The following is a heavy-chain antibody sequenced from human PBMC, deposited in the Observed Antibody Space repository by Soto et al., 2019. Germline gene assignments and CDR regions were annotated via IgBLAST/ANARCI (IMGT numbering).Heavy chain of an antibody. Sequence: QVQLVESGGGVVQPGRSLRLSCAASGFTFSSYAMHWVRQAPGKGLEWVAVISYDGSNKYYADSVKGRFTISRDNSKNPLYLQMNSLRAEDTAVYYCARDRGIAAAPRDYWGQGTLVTVSS. CDR1: GFTFSSYA. D-gene: IGHD6-13*01. J-gene: IGHJ4*02. CDR3: ARDRGIAAAPRDY. CDR2: ISYDGSNK. V-gene: IGHV3-30-3*01.